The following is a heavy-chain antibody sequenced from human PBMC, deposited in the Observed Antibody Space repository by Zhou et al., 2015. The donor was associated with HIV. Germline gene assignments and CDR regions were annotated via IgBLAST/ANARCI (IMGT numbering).Heavy chain of an antibody. CDR3: ARDRDSSGYISSTYYYYYGMDV. D-gene: IGHD3-22*01. CDR2: ISAYNGNT. Sequence: VQLVQSGGEVKKPGASVKVSCKASGYTFTSYGISWVRQAPGQGLEWMGWISAYNGNTNYAQKLQGRVTMTTDTSTSTAYMELRSLRSDDTAVYYCARDRDSSGYISSTYYYYYGMDVVGTKGPRSPSP. J-gene: IGHJ6*02. CDR1: GYTFTSYG. V-gene: IGHV1-18*01.